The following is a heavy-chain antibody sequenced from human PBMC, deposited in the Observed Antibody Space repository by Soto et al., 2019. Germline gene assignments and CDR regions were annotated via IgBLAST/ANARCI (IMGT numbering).Heavy chain of an antibody. J-gene: IGHJ3*02. CDR3: ARDPRCASCLDAFDI. Sequence: SVKVSCKASGGTFSSYAISWVRQAPGQGLEWMGGIIPIFGTANYAQKFQGRVTITADESTSTAYMELSSLRSEDTAVYYCARDPRCASCLDAFDIWGQGTMVTVSS. V-gene: IGHV1-69*13. CDR2: IIPIFGTA. D-gene: IGHD2-15*01. CDR1: GGTFSSYA.